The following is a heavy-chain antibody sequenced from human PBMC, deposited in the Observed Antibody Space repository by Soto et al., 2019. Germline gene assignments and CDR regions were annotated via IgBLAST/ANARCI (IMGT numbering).Heavy chain of an antibody. D-gene: IGHD3-10*01. V-gene: IGHV1-69*13. CDR1: GGTFSSYA. CDR3: ARAAKEYYYGSGSYYPFDY. CDR2: IIPIFGTA. Sequence: SVKVSCKASGGTFSSYAISWVRQAPGQGLEWMGGIIPIFGTANYAQKFQGRVTITADESTSTAYMELSSLRSEDTAVYYCARAAKEYYYGSGSYYPFDYWGQGTLVTVS. J-gene: IGHJ4*02.